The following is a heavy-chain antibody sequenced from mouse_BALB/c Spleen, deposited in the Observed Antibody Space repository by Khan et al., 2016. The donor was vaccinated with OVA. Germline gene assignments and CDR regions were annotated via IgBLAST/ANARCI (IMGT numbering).Heavy chain of an antibody. Sequence: VRLQQSGAELVRPGASVKLSCKASGYTFTSYWMNWVRQRPRQGLEWIGKINPSDSESHYNQMFKDKATLTVDKSSGTAYMQLSSLTTEDSAVYYGARREKYGYDPSWFAYWGQGTLVTVSA. CDR3: ARREKYGYDPSWFAY. V-gene: IGHV1-52*01. D-gene: IGHD2-2*01. J-gene: IGHJ3*01. CDR1: GYTFTSYW. CDR2: INPSDSES.